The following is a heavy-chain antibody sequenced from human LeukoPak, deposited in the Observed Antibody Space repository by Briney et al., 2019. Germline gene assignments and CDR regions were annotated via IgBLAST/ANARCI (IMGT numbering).Heavy chain of an antibody. V-gene: IGHV3-11*01. D-gene: IGHD6-13*01. CDR3: ARETGSTWNAPIDY. J-gene: IGHJ4*02. Sequence: GGSLRLSCAASGFIFSDYYMSWIRQAPRKGLEWISYVSDGGSTKYYADSVKGRFTISRDNDKNSLLLQMDSLRVEDTAIYYCARETGSTWNAPIDYWGQGILVTVSS. CDR1: GFIFSDYY. CDR2: VSDGGSTK.